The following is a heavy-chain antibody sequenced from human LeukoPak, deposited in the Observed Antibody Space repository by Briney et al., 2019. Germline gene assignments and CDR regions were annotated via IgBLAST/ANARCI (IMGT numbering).Heavy chain of an antibody. D-gene: IGHD3-16*02. CDR3: ARSRRTNYDYVWGSYRYHYFDY. J-gene: IGHJ4*02. CDR2: INHSGST. Sequence: NPSETLSLTCAVYGVSFSGYYWSWIRQPPGKGLEWIGEINHSGSTNYNPSLKSRVTISVDTSKNQFSLKLSSVTAADTAVYYCARSRRTNYDYVWGSYRYHYFDYWGQGTLVTVSS. CDR1: GVSFSGYY. V-gene: IGHV4-34*01.